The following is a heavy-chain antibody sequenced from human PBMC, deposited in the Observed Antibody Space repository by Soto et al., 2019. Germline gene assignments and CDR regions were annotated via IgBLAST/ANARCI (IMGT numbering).Heavy chain of an antibody. Sequence: ASVKVSCKASGYTFTSYAMHWVRQAPGQRLEWMGWINAGNGNTKYSQKFQGRVTITADESTSTAYMELSSLRSEDTAVYYCARGSSYYYGMDVWGQGTTVTVSS. CDR1: GYTFTSYA. CDR3: ARGSSYYYGMDV. CDR2: INAGNGNT. J-gene: IGHJ6*02. V-gene: IGHV1-3*01.